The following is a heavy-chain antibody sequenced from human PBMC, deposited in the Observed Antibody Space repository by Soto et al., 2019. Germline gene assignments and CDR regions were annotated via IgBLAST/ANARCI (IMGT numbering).Heavy chain of an antibody. Sequence: SETLSLTCTVSGGSISSSSYYWGWIRQPPGKGLEWIGSIYYSGSTYYNPSLKSRVTISVDTSKNQFSLKLSSVTAADTAVYYGARSSQSTVTNFDYWGQGTLVTVSS. J-gene: IGHJ4*02. CDR2: IYYSGST. CDR3: ARSSQSTVTNFDY. CDR1: GGSISSSSYY. D-gene: IGHD4-17*01. V-gene: IGHV4-39*07.